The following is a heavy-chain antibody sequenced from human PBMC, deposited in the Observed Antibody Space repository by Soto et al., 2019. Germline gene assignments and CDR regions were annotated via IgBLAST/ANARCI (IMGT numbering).Heavy chain of an antibody. D-gene: IGHD2-15*01. V-gene: IGHV5-10-1*01. Sequence: LKISCKGSGYSFTSYWISWVRQMPGKGLEWMGRIDPSDSYTNYSPSFQGHVTISADKSISTAYLQWSSLKASDTAMYYCARPRYHDPGAFDIWGQRTMVTVS. CDR2: IDPSDSYT. J-gene: IGHJ3*02. CDR1: GYSFTSYW. CDR3: ARPRYHDPGAFDI.